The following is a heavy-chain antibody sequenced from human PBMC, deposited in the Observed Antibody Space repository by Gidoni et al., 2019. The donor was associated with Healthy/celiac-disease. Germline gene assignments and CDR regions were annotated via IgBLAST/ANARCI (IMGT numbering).Heavy chain of an antibody. Sequence: EVQLVASGGGLVQPGRSLRLSCAPSGFPFDASAMHWVRQAPGKGLEWVSGISWNSGSIGYADSVKGRFTISRDNAKNSLYLQMNSLRAEDTALYYCAKDIGHGGNSQALYYFDYWGQGTLVTVSS. D-gene: IGHD2-21*02. CDR3: AKDIGHGGNSQALYYFDY. CDR1: GFPFDASA. V-gene: IGHV3-9*01. J-gene: IGHJ4*02. CDR2: ISWNSGSI.